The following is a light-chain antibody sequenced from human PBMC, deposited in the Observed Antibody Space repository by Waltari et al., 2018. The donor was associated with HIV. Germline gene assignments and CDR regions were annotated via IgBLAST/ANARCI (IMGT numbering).Light chain of an antibody. CDR3: QQSYTFPFT. V-gene: IGKV4-1*01. Sequence: DIVMTQSPDSLAVSLGERATINCKSSQSVLYSSNNKSYLAWYQQKPGQPPKLLFYWASTRESGVPDRFSGSGSGTDFTLTISSLQAEDVAVYYCQQSYTFPFTFGQGTKVEI. CDR2: WAS. CDR1: QSVLYSSNNKSY. J-gene: IGKJ2*01.